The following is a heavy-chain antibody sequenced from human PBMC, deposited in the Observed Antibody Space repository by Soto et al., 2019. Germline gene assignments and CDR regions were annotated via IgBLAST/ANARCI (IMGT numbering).Heavy chain of an antibody. CDR3: ARGHYYDSSGVTDDAFDI. D-gene: IGHD3-22*01. J-gene: IGHJ3*02. Sequence: ASVKVSYKASGYTFTSYGISWVRQDPGQGLEWMGWISAYNGNTNYAQKLQGRVTMTTDTSTSTAYMELRSLRSDDTAVYYCARGHYYDSSGVTDDAFDIWGQGTMVTVSS. V-gene: IGHV1-18*01. CDR1: GYTFTSYG. CDR2: ISAYNGNT.